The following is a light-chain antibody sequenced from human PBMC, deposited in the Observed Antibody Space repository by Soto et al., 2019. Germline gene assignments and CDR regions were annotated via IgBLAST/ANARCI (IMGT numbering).Light chain of an antibody. V-gene: IGKV1-33*01. CDR3: QQYYKGPVT. J-gene: IGKJ5*01. Sequence: DIQMTQSPSSLSASIGDRVTITCQASQAVNNSLNWYQQKPRKAPNLLIYDVSNLGTGVPSRFGGSGSGTDFTFTISRLQPEDSGAYYCQQYYKGPVTVGQGTRLEI. CDR1: QAVNNS. CDR2: DVS.